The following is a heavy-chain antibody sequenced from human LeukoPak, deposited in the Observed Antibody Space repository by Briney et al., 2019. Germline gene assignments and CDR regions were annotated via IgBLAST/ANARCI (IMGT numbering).Heavy chain of an antibody. V-gene: IGHV3-30*02. CDR1: GFTFSSYG. Sequence: QTGGSLRLSCAASGFTFSSYGMHWVRQAPGKGLEWVTYIHYDGSIKYYADSVEGRFTISRDNSKNTLYLQMNSLRVEDTAVYCCVKDAQLGFGDDYWGQGILVTVSS. CDR2: IHYDGSIK. D-gene: IGHD3-10*01. CDR3: VKDAQLGFGDDY. J-gene: IGHJ4*02.